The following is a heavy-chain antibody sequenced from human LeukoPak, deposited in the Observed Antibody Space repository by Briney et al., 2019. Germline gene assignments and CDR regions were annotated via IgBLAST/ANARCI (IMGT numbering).Heavy chain of an antibody. D-gene: IGHD3-9*01. CDR1: GFPFRDYY. CDR3: AREVVIFPDYYYYGMDV. J-gene: IGHJ6*02. CDR2: ISRSGDSL. Sequence: NAGGSLRLSCAASGFPFRDYYMTWIRQAPGKGLEWISYISRSGDSLYYADSVEGRFTISRDNAKNSLFLQMNSLRADDTAVCYCAREVVIFPDYYYYGMDVWGQGTTVTVSS. V-gene: IGHV3-11*01.